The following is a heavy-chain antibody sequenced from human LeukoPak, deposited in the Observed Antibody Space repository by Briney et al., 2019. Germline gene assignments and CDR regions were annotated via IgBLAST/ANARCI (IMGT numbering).Heavy chain of an antibody. D-gene: IGHD3-10*01. Sequence: SETLSLTCTVSGGSISSFYWSWIRQPPGKGLEWIGYIYYTGSTDYNPSLKSRVTISVDTSKNQFSLKLSSVTAADTAVYYCARRSWYVDYWGQGTLDSVSS. CDR1: GGSISSFY. V-gene: IGHV4-59*08. CDR3: ARRSWYVDY. J-gene: IGHJ4*02. CDR2: IYYTGST.